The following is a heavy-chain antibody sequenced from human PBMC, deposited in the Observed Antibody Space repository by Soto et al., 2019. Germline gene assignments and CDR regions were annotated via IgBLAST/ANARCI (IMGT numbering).Heavy chain of an antibody. CDR2: FDPEDGET. V-gene: IGHV1-24*01. CDR1: GYTLTELS. CDR3: ATDLGGEYSSSSCYY. D-gene: IGHD6-6*01. Sequence: ASVTVSCTVSGYTLTELSMHWVRQAPGKGLEWMGGFDPEDGETIYAQKFQGRVTMTEDTSTDTAYMELSSLRSEDTAVYYCATDLGGEYSSSSCYYWGQGTLVTVSS. J-gene: IGHJ4*02.